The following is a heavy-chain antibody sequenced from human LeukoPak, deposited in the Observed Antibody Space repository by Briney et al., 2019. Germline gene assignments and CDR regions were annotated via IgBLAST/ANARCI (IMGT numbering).Heavy chain of an antibody. CDR2: VYESGIT. V-gene: IGHV4-4*07. J-gene: IGHJ4*02. D-gene: IGHD1-26*01. CDR3: ARVHGGGSNFFDY. Sequence: ETLSLTCIVSGVSINNYYWTWIRPPAGKGLDWIGRVYESGITNYNPSIKSRVTMSVDTSKNQFSLKLSSVTAADTAVYYCARVHGGGSNFFDYWRQGTLVTV. CDR1: GVSINNYY.